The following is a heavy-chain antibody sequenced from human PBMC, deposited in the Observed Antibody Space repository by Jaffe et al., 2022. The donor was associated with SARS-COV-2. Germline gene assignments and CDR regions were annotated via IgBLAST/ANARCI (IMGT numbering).Heavy chain of an antibody. D-gene: IGHD1-26*01. CDR3: AAGVGTSDFDY. CDR1: GFAFSGAW. CDR2: VKSKSAGETT. J-gene: IGHJ4*02. Sequence: EVQLVESGGGLVIPGGSLRLSCAASGFAFSGAWMNWVRQAPGKGLEWVGRVKSKSAGETTEYAAFVKGRFTISRDDSKTTVSLQMNSLKTEDTAIYYCAAGVGTSDFDYWGQGTLVTVSS. V-gene: IGHV3-15*01.